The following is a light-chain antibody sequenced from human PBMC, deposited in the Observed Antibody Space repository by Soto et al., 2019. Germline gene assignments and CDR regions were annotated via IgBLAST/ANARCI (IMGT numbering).Light chain of an antibody. CDR3: CSYADGTTLL. Sequence: QSALTQSASVSGSPGQSITISCTGSSSDIGTYNLVSWYQQYPGKAPKLLIYEDSRRPSGVSDRFSGSKFGNTASLTISGLQAEDEADYYCCSYADGTTLLFGGGTKLTVL. CDR2: EDS. CDR1: SSDIGTYNL. V-gene: IGLV2-23*02. J-gene: IGLJ2*01.